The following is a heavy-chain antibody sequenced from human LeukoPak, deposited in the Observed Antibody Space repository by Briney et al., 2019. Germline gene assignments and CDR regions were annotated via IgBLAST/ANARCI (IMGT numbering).Heavy chain of an antibody. CDR1: GGSFSGYY. J-gene: IGHJ4*02. Sequence: PSETLSLTCAVYGGSFSGYYWSWIRQPPGKGLEWIGYIYYSGSTNYNPSLKSRVTISVDTSKKQFSLKLSSVTAADTAVYYCARLSPGYFDYWGQGTLVTVSS. V-gene: IGHV4-59*08. CDR2: IYYSGST. CDR3: ARLSPGYFDY. D-gene: IGHD7-27*01.